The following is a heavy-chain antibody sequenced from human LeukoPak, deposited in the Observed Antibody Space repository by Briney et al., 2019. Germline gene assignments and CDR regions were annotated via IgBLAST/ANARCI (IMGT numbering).Heavy chain of an antibody. D-gene: IGHD3-16*01. V-gene: IGHV3-20*04. CDR3: AKDPLMITEGSWFDP. CDR2: INWNGGST. J-gene: IGHJ5*02. Sequence: GGSLRLSCAASGFTFDDYGMSWVRQAPGKGLEWVSGINWNGGSTGYADSVKGRFTISRDNAKNSLYLQMNSLRAEDTAVYYCAKDPLMITEGSWFDPWGQGTLVTVSS. CDR1: GFTFDDYG.